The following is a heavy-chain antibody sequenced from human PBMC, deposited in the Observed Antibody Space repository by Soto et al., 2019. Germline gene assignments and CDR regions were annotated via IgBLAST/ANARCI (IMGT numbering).Heavy chain of an antibody. D-gene: IGHD3-3*01. V-gene: IGHV3-64D*06. CDR1: GFTFSSYA. CDR2: ISSNGGST. CDR3: VKASTIFGVVDAFDI. J-gene: IGHJ3*02. Sequence: GGSLRLSCSASGFTFSSYAMHWVRQAPGKGLEYVSAISSNGGSTYYADSVKGRFTISRDNSKNTLYLQMSSLRAEDSSGYYCVKASTIFGVVDAFDIWGQGTMVTVSS.